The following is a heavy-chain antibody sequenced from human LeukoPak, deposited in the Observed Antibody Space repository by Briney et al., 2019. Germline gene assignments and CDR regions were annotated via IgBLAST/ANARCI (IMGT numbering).Heavy chain of an antibody. Sequence: GGSLRLSCVASGFTLSSHNINWVRQAPGKGLEWVSHISSSGSITYYGDSVKGRITISRDNAKNSVSLHMNSLRAEDSAVYYCARPGITAFDIWGQGTMVTVSS. CDR1: GFTLSSHN. CDR3: ARPGITAFDI. D-gene: IGHD3-10*01. CDR2: ISSSGSIT. V-gene: IGHV3-48*01. J-gene: IGHJ3*02.